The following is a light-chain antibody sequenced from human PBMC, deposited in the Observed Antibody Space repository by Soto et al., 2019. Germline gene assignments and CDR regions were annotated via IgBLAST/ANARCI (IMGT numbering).Light chain of an antibody. CDR1: QSVSSN. Sequence: EIVMTQSPATLSVSPGERATLSCRASQSVSSNLDWYQQKPGQAPRLLIYGASTRATGIPARFSASESGTEFTLSISSLQSEDFAVYYCQQYNNWPPLTFGGGTKVEIK. V-gene: IGKV3-15*01. CDR3: QQYNNWPPLT. J-gene: IGKJ4*01. CDR2: GAS.